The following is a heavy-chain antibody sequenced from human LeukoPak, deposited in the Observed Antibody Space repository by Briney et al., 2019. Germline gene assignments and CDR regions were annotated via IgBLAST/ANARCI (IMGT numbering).Heavy chain of an antibody. V-gene: IGHV3-30*02. CDR1: GFNFSSYG. CDR3: ARAPVTSCRGAFCYPFDL. D-gene: IGHD2-21*01. J-gene: IGHJ4*02. Sequence: GGSLRLSCAASGFNFSSYGIHWVRQAPGKGLEWVAFMRYNGANKDYADSVKGRFTIYRDNFRNTLYLQMNRLRVEDAALYYCARAPVTSCRGAFCYPFDLWGQGVLVTVSS. CDR2: MRYNGANK.